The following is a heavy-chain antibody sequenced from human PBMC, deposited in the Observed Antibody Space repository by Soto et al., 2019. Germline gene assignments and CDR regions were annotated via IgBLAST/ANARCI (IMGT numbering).Heavy chain of an antibody. CDR2: INPNSGGT. Sequence: ASVKVSCKASGYTFTGYYMHWVRQAPGQGLEWMGWINPNSGGTNYAQKFQGRVTMTRDTSISTAYMELSRLRSDDTAVYYCARDGDTAMVKYYYASTGYSGEGDYWGQGTLVTVSS. V-gene: IGHV1-2*02. J-gene: IGHJ4*02. CDR1: GYTFTGYY. CDR3: ARDGDTAMVKYYYASTGYSGEGDY. D-gene: IGHD3-22*01.